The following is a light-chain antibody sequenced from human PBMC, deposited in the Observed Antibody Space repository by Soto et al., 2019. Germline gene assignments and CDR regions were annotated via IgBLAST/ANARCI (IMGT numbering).Light chain of an antibody. Sequence: EIVFTQSPGTLSLSPGERATLSCRASQSVGSSHLAWYQQKPGQAPRLLIYGASSRETGIPDRFIGSGAGTECTRTISRLEPEDVAVDYCQQYGSATWTFGQGTKVDIK. CDR2: GAS. CDR1: QSVGSSH. J-gene: IGKJ1*01. V-gene: IGKV3-20*01. CDR3: QQYGSATWT.